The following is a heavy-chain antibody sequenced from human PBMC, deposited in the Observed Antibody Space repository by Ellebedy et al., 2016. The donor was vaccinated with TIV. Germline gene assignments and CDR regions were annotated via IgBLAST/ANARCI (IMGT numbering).Heavy chain of an antibody. D-gene: IGHD1-14*01. J-gene: IGHJ6*02. Sequence: ASVKVSCKASGGTFSSYAISWVRQAPGQGLEWMGGIIPIFGTANYAQKFQGRVTITADESTSTAYMELSRLRSDDTAVYYCARSGEPEVPGMDVWGQGTTVTVSS. CDR3: ARSGEPEVPGMDV. CDR1: GGTFSSYA. CDR2: IIPIFGTA. V-gene: IGHV1-69*13.